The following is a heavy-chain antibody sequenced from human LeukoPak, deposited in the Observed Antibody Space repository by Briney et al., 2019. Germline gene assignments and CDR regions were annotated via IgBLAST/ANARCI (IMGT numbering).Heavy chain of an antibody. J-gene: IGHJ4*02. CDR1: GYTFTNYY. CDR2: INPSGGAT. V-gene: IGHV1-46*01. CDR3: ARDRDSYFDY. D-gene: IGHD4-11*01. Sequence: ASVKVSCKASGYTFTNYYMHWVRQAPGQGLEWMGIINPSGGATSYAQRFQGRVTMTRDTSTSTVYMELSSLRSEDTAVYYSARDRDSYFDYWGQGTLVTVSS.